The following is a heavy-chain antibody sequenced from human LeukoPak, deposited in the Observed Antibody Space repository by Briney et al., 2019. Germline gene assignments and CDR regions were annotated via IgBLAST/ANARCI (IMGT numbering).Heavy chain of an antibody. Sequence: ASVKVSCKASGYTFSIYNMHWVRQAPGQGLEWMGWMNPNSGNTGYAQKFQGRVTMTRNTSISTAYMELSSLRSEDTAVYYCAREGEHDYGEVDIWGQGTMVTVSS. CDR1: GYTFSIYN. CDR3: AREGEHDYGEVDI. J-gene: IGHJ3*02. CDR2: MNPNSGNT. V-gene: IGHV1-8*02. D-gene: IGHD4-17*01.